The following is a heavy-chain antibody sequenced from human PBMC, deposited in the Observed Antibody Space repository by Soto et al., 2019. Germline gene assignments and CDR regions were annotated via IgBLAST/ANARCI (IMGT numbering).Heavy chain of an antibody. J-gene: IGHJ4*02. CDR3: ARESGSDRYLDS. CDR2: IHISGST. V-gene: IGHV4-4*07. CDR1: GGSFSTYW. D-gene: IGHD3-3*01. Sequence: QVQLQESGPGLVKPSETLSLTCTVSGGSFSTYWWSWIRQPAGKGLEWIGRIHISGSTNYNSSLKSRVTRPEDPSKNQSPLKLGSVTAADTAVYYWARESGSDRYLDSWGQEPLVTV.